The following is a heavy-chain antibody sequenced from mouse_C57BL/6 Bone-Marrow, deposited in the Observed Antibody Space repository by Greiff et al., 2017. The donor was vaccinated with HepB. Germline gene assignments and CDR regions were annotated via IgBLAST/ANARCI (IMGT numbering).Heavy chain of an antibody. CDR3: YYYGSSYLDFDY. CDR1: GYTFTSYG. V-gene: IGHV1-81*01. J-gene: IGHJ2*01. Sequence: QVQLQQSGAELARPGASVKLSCKASGYTFTSYGISWVKQRTGQGLEWIGEIYPRSGNTYYNEKFKGKATLTADKSSSTAYMELRSLTSEDSAVYFCYYYGSSYLDFDYWGQGTTLTVSS. CDR2: IYPRSGNT. D-gene: IGHD1-1*01.